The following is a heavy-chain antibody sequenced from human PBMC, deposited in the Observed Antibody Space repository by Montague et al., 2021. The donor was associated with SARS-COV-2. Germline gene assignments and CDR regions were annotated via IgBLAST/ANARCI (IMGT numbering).Heavy chain of an antibody. CDR2: ISPDGSMT. J-gene: IGHJ4*02. CDR3: ARDFDWGSGY. CDR1: GIPFSNYW. D-gene: IGHD3-9*01. V-gene: IGHV3-74*01. Sequence: SLSLACAASGIPFSNYWIHWVRQAPGEGPVWVSRISPDGSMTRYADFVKGRFAISRDIAKDTVFLQMNSLRADDTALYFCARDFDWGSGYWGQGTMVIVSS.